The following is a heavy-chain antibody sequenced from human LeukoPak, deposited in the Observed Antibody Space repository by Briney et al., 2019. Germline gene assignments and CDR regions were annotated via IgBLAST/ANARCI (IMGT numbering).Heavy chain of an antibody. CDR3: ARDPPNA. D-gene: IGHD2-8*01. J-gene: IGHJ5*02. CDR2: ISSSSTST. CDR1: GFTLSAYY. Sequence: PGGTLILYCAASGFTLSAYYMSWIRHAPGQGLEWVSYISSSSTSTNYADSVKGRFTISRDNAKNSLYLQMNSLRVEDTAVYYCARDPPNAWGQGTLVTVSS. V-gene: IGHV3-11*06.